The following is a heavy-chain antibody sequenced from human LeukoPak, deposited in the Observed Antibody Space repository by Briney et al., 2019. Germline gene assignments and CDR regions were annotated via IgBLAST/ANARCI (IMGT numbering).Heavy chain of an antibody. D-gene: IGHD3-9*01. CDR1: GGSISSYY. V-gene: IGHV4-59*08. CDR3: ARLSVSDILTGANPNWFDP. J-gene: IGHJ5*02. CDR2: IYYSGST. Sequence: SETLSLTCTVSGGSISSYYWSWIRQPPGKGLEWIGYIYYSGSTNYNPSLKSRVTISVDTSKNQFSLKLSSVTAADTAVYYCARLSVSDILTGANPNWFDPWGQGTLVTVFS.